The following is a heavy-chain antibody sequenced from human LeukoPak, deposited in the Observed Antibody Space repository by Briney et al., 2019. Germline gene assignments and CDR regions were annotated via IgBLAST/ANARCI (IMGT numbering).Heavy chain of an antibody. Sequence: GRSLRLSCAASGFIFSSYGMHWVRQAPGKGLEWVALIWYDGTNEYYTDSVKGRFTISRANSKNTLYLQMNSLRAEDTAVYYFARVPYYSGGRCSSWIDHWGQGTLVTVSS. D-gene: IGHD2-15*01. CDR1: GFIFSSYG. CDR3: ARVPYYSGGRCSSWIDH. J-gene: IGHJ4*02. CDR2: IWYDGTNE. V-gene: IGHV3-33*01.